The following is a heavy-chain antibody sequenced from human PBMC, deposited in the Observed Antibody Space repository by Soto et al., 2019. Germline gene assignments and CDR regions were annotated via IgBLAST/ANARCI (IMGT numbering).Heavy chain of an antibody. V-gene: IGHV4-39*01. CDR2: IYYSGST. J-gene: IGHJ4*02. D-gene: IGHD1-26*01. CDR1: GGSINSGTYY. CDR3: ARLLRSGSYYLDS. Sequence: QLQLQESGPGLVKPSETLSLTCTVSGGSINSGTYYWGWIRQPPGKGLEWIGSIYYSGSTYYNPSLKSRVTISVDTSKNQFSLKLSSVTAADTAVYYCARLLRSGSYYLDSWGQGTLVTVSS.